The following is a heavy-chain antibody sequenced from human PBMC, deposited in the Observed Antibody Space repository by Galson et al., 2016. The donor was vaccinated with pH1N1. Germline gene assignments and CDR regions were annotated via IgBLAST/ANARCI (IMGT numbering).Heavy chain of an antibody. CDR2: ISWDGGST. CDR1: KSTFDDYA. D-gene: IGHD1-26*01. CDR3: AKAGRRWALEGACGLDV. V-gene: IGHV3-43D*04. Sequence: SLRLSCAASKSTFDDYAMHWVRQPPGKGPEWLCLISWDGGSTYFADSVKGRFTISRDNNKNSLYLQMNNVRPEDTALYFCAKAGRRWALEGACGLDVWGQGTTVTVSS. J-gene: IGHJ6*02.